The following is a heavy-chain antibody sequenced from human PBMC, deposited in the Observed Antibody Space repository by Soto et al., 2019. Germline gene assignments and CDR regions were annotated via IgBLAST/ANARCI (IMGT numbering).Heavy chain of an antibody. CDR3: ASRYCSSTSCSIRVWYYFDY. D-gene: IGHD2-2*01. Sequence: GASVKVSCKASGGSFSSYAISWVRQAPGQGLEWMGGIIPIFGTANYAQKFQGRVTITADESTSTAYMELSSLRSEDTAVYYCASRYCSSTSCSIRVWYYFDYWGQGTLVTVSS. V-gene: IGHV1-69*13. CDR2: IIPIFGTA. CDR1: GGSFSSYA. J-gene: IGHJ4*02.